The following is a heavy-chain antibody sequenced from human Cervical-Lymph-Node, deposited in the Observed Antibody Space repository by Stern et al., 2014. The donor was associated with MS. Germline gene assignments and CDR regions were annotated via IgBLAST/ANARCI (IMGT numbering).Heavy chain of an antibody. CDR3: ARERTVSYYYGMDV. Sequence: QVQLVQSGAEVKKPGSSVKVSCKASGGTFSSYTISWVRQAPGQGLEWMGRIIPILGIANYAQKFQGRVTITADKSTSTAYMELSSLRSEDTAVYYWARERTVSYYYGMDVWGQGTTVTVSS. V-gene: IGHV1-69*09. CDR2: IIPILGIA. D-gene: IGHD4-17*01. J-gene: IGHJ6*02. CDR1: GGTFSSYT.